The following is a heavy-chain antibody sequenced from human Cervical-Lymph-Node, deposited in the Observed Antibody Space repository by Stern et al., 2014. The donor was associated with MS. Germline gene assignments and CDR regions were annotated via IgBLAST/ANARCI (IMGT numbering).Heavy chain of an antibody. Sequence: QVQLQESGPGLVQPSQTLSLTCTVSGGSISSGDYYWSWIRQPPGKGLEWIGYIYYIGSTYYNPSLKSRVTISVDTSKNQFSLKLSSVTAADTAVYYCAREGPRTGTLVYWGQGTLVTVSS. V-gene: IGHV4-30-4*01. CDR2: IYYIGST. CDR1: GGSISSGDYY. J-gene: IGHJ4*02. D-gene: IGHD3/OR15-3a*01. CDR3: AREGPRTGTLVY.